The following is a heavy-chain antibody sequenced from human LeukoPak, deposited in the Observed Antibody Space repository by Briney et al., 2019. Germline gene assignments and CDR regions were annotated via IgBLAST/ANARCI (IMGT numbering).Heavy chain of an antibody. CDR2: INTYTGNP. CDR1: GYTFTTYA. Sequence: ASVKVSCKASGYTFTTYAMNWVRQAPGQGLEWMGWINTYTGNPTYAQDFTGRFVFSLDTSISTAYLQIYSLKAEDTAVYYCARLVAAGGSGSFDPWGQGTLVTVSS. V-gene: IGHV7-4-1*01. CDR3: ARLVAAGGSGSFDP. D-gene: IGHD6-13*01. J-gene: IGHJ5*02.